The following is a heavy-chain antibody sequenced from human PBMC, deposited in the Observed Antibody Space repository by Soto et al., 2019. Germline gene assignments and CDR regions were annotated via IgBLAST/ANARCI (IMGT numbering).Heavy chain of an antibody. V-gene: IGHV3-15*01. J-gene: IGHJ4*02. CDR2: IKSKTDGGTT. D-gene: IGHD2-2*01. Sequence: GGSLRLSCAASGFTFSDYYMSWIRQAPGKGLEWVGRIKSKTDGGTTDYAAPVKGRFTISRDDSKNTLYLQMNSLKTEDTAVYYCTTEIPDAIWLDDYWGQGTLLTVSS. CDR3: TTEIPDAIWLDDY. CDR1: GFTFSDYY.